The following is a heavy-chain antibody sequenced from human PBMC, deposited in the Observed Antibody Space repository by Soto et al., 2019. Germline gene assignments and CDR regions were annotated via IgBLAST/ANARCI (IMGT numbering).Heavy chain of an antibody. CDR3: AKVPSKMATSTPYFDY. V-gene: IGHV3-23*01. CDR1: GCTFSSYA. J-gene: IGHJ4*02. CDR2: ISGSGGST. D-gene: IGHD5-12*01. Sequence: PGGSLRLPCAASGCTFSSYAMSWVLQAPGKGLEWVSAISGSGGSTYYADSVKGGFTISRDNSKNTLYLQMNSLRAEDTAVYYCAKVPSKMATSTPYFDYWGQGTLVTVSS.